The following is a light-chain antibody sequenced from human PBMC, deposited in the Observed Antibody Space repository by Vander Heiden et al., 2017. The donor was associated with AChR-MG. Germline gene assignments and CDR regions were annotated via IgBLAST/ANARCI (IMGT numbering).Light chain of an antibody. CDR3: QHSFCSPRS. CDR1: RKIRTF. Sequence: IQMTQSPSSRSASVGDKVTITCRASRKIRTFLNWYQQKPRKAPNLLIYASSNLQRGLPSIFSGSSSGTDFTLVIAGLQPDDFASYYCQHSFCSPRSFGRGTKVEI. CDR2: ASS. V-gene: IGKV1-39*01. J-gene: IGKJ2*01.